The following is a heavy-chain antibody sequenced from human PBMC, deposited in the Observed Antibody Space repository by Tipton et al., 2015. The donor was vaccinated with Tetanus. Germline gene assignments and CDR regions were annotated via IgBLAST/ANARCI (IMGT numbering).Heavy chain of an antibody. CDR1: GGSSSSFY. CDR2: INQRGT. D-gene: IGHD1-1*01. Sequence: LRLSCEVSGGSSSSFYWSWIRQPPGGGLEWIGEINQRGTTYNPSLNRRATISVDSSATQLSLFITSMTAADAAVYYCAVLPKHWQAPRGAPWGQGILVTVSS. V-gene: IGHV4-34*01. J-gene: IGHJ5*02. CDR3: AVLPKHWQAPRGAP.